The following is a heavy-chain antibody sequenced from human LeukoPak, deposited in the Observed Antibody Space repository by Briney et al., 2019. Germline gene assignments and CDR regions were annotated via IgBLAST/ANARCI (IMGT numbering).Heavy chain of an antibody. CDR1: GYTFISHY. J-gene: IGHJ4*02. CDR2: INPSSGNT. V-gene: IGHV1-46*01. CDR3: ARHSLIGTTPFDY. Sequence: ASVKVSCKASGYTFISHYIHWVRQAPGQGLEWMGLINPSSGNTPYAQQFQGRVTMTRDTSTSTVYMELSSQRSEDTAVYYCARHSLIGTTPFDYWGQGTLVTVPS. D-gene: IGHD1-20*01.